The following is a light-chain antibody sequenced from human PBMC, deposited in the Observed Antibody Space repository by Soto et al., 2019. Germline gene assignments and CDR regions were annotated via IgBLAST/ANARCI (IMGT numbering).Light chain of an antibody. CDR3: NSYTNSDTVI. J-gene: IGLJ2*01. V-gene: IGLV2-14*01. Sequence: QSVLTQAASVSGSPGQSITISCTGNSSDIGAYNYVSWYQQRPGKAPKVLIYAVNNRPSGISDRFSGSKSGNTASLTISGLQAEDEAVYYCNSYTNSDTVIFGGGTKLTVL. CDR1: SSDIGAYNY. CDR2: AVN.